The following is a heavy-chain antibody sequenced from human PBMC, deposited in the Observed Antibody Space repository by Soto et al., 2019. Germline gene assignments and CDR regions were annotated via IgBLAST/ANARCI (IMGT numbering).Heavy chain of an antibody. CDR2: VIPIFGTS. CDR1: GGTFSTYA. J-gene: IGHJ6*02. Sequence: SVKFSCKASGGTFSTYAISWVRQAPGQGLEWMGGVIPIFGTSTYAQNFQGRVTITADESTSTAYMELSRLRSEDTAVYYCARVRVVGATRLYYHYGLEVWGQGTKVTVS. D-gene: IGHD1-26*01. V-gene: IGHV1-69*13. CDR3: ARVRVVGATRLYYHYGLEV.